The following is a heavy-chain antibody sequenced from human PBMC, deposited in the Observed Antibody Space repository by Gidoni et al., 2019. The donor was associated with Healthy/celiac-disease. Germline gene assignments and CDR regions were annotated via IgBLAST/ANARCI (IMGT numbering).Heavy chain of an antibody. CDR2: IYTSGST. CDR1: GGSISSYY. Sequence: QVQLQESGPGLVKPSETLSLTCTVSGGSISSYYWSWIRQPAGKGLEWIGHIYTSGSTNYNPSLKSRVTMSVDTSKNQFSLKLSSVTAADTAVYYCARSITMVRGVRTNYYYYYGMDVWGQGTTVTVSS. V-gene: IGHV4-4*07. J-gene: IGHJ6*02. CDR3: ARSITMVRGVRTNYYYYYGMDV. D-gene: IGHD3-10*01.